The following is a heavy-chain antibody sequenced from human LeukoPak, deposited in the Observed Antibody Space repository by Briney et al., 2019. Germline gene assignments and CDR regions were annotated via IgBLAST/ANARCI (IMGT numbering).Heavy chain of an antibody. CDR2: IYYSGST. D-gene: IGHD1-1*01. V-gene: IGHV4-59*01. Sequence: PSETLSLTCTVSGGSISSYYWSWIRQPPGKGLEWIGYIYYSGSTNYNPSLKSRVTISVDTSKNQLSLKLSSVTAADTAVYYCARSTGILQAFDYWGQGTLVTVSS. CDR1: GGSISSYY. J-gene: IGHJ4*02. CDR3: ARSTGILQAFDY.